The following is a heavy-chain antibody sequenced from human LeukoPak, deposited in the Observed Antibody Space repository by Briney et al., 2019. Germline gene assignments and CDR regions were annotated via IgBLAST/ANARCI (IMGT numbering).Heavy chain of an antibody. J-gene: IGHJ3*02. CDR2: IIPIFGTA. Sequence: SVKVSYKASGGTFSSYAISWVRQAPGQGLEWMGGIIPIFGTANYAQKFQGRVTITADESTSTAYMELSSLRSEDTAVYYCARTCSSTSCHDAFDIWGQGTMVTVSS. CDR1: GGTFSSYA. CDR3: ARTCSSTSCHDAFDI. V-gene: IGHV1-69*13. D-gene: IGHD2-2*01.